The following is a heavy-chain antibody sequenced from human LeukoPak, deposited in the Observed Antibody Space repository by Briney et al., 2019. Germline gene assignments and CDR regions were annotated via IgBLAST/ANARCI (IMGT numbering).Heavy chain of an antibody. CDR1: GYTFTGYY. D-gene: IGHD6-13*01. J-gene: IGHJ4*02. CDR2: INPNSGNT. V-gene: IGHV1-18*04. CDR3: ARGVGYSSSWLDY. Sequence: ASVKVSCKASGYTFTGYYMHWVRQAPGQGLEWMGWINPNSGNTNYAQKLQGRVTMTTDTSTSTAYMELRSLRSDDTAVYYCARGVGYSSSWLDYWGQGTLVTVSS.